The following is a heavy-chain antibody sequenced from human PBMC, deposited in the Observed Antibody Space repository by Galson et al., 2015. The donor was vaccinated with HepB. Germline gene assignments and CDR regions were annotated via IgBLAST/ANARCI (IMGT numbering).Heavy chain of an antibody. CDR1: GFTFSSYA. CDR2: ISYDGSNK. J-gene: IGHJ6*02. V-gene: IGHV3-30*04. Sequence: SLRLSCAASGFTFSSYAMHWVRQAPGKGLEWVAVISYDGSNKYYADSVKGRFTISRDNSKNTLYLQMNSLRAEDTAVYYCARELGSGWPDYYYYGMDVWGQGTTVTVSS. D-gene: IGHD6-19*01. CDR3: ARELGSGWPDYYYYGMDV.